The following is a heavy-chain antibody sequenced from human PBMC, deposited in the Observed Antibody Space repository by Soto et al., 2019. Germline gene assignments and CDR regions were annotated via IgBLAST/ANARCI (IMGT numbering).Heavy chain of an antibody. J-gene: IGHJ6*03. CDR2: ISSSGSTI. V-gene: IGHV3-11*01. Sequence: GGSLRLSCAASGFTFSDYYMSWIRQAPGKGQEWVSYISSSGSTIYYADSVKGRFTISRDNAKNSLYLQMNSLRAEDTAVYYYARDSRGVIISYYYYYMDVWGKGTTVTVSS. CDR3: ARDSRGVIISYYYYYMDV. CDR1: GFTFSDYY. D-gene: IGHD3-10*01.